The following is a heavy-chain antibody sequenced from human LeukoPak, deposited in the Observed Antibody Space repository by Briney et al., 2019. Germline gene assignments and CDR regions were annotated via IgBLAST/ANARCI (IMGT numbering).Heavy chain of an antibody. CDR3: AKDMVWGWYFDL. V-gene: IGHV3-43*02. CDR2: TSGDGGTT. J-gene: IGHJ2*01. CDR1: GFTFPDYA. Sequence: GGSLRLSCAASGFTFPDYAIHWVRQAPGGGLEWVSLTSGDGGTTYADSVKGRFTISRDNSKNSLFLQMNSLRTEDTALYYCAKDMVWGWYFDLWGRGTLVTVSS. D-gene: IGHD7-27*01.